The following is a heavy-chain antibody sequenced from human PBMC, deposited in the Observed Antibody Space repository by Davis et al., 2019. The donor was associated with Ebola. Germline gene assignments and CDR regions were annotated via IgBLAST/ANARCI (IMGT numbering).Heavy chain of an antibody. Sequence: SETLSLTCAVYGGSFSGYYWSWIRQPPGKGLEWIGEINHSGSTNYNPSLKSRVTISVDTSKNQFSLKLSSVTAADTAVYYCATTGGFDYANWFDPWGQGTLVTVSS. V-gene: IGHV4-34*01. D-gene: IGHD4-17*01. CDR2: INHSGST. CDR1: GGSFSGYY. J-gene: IGHJ5*02. CDR3: ATTGGFDYANWFDP.